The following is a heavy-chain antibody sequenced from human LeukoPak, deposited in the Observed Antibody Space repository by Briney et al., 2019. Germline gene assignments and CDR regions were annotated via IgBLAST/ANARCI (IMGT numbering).Heavy chain of an antibody. CDR2: ISPYNGNT. CDR3: ARGGAYCSGGSCPYNWFDP. V-gene: IGHV1-18*01. Sequence: ASVKVSCQASDYTFTTYGITWVRQAPGQGLEWMGWISPYNGNTNYAQNFQGRVTMTTDTSTSTAYMELRSLRSDDTAVYYCARGGAYCSGGSCPYNWFDPWGQGTLVTVSS. J-gene: IGHJ5*02. CDR1: DYTFTTYG. D-gene: IGHD2-15*01.